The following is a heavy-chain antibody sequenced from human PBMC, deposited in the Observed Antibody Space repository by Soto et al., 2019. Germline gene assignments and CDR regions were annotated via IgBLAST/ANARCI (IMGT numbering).Heavy chain of an antibody. CDR2: ISSSGTTI. CDR1: GFTFSDYY. J-gene: IGHJ6*02. D-gene: IGHD3-16*02. Sequence: QGQLGESGGGLAKPGGSLRLSCAASGFTFSDYYMSWIRQAPGKGLEWVSYISSSGTTIYYADSVKGRFTISRDNARNSLFLQMNSLRAEDTAVYYCAKGYVWGSYRPPMDVWGHGTTVTVSS. CDR3: AKGYVWGSYRPPMDV. V-gene: IGHV3-11*01.